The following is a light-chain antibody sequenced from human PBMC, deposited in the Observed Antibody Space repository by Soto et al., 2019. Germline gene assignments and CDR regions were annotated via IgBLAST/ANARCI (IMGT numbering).Light chain of an antibody. V-gene: IGLV2-8*01. CDR2: DVN. J-gene: IGLJ3*02. CDR1: STDVGNYNY. CDR3: SSYAGSNNWV. Sequence: QSALTQPPSASGSPGPSLTISCTGTSTDVGNYNYVSWYQQHPGKAPKLMISDVNRRPSGVPDRFSGSKSGNTASLTVSGLQAEDEADYYCSSYAGSNNWVFGGGTKLTVL.